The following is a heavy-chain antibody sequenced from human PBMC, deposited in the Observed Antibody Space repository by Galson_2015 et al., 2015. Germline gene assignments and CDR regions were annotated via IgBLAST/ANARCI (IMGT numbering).Heavy chain of an antibody. J-gene: IGHJ4*02. CDR2: INPSGGST. CDR1: GYTFTSYY. V-gene: IGHV1-46*01. CDR3: ARRARYCSGGSCGDY. Sequence: SVKVSCKASGYTFTSYYMHWVRQAPGQGLEWMGIINPSGGSTSYAQKFQGRVTMTRDTSTCTVYMELSSLRSEDTAVYYCARRARYCSGGSCGDYWGQGTLVTVSS. D-gene: IGHD2-15*01.